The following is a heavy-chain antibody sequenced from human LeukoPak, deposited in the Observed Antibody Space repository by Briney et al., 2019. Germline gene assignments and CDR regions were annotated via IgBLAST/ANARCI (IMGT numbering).Heavy chain of an antibody. Sequence: GGSLRLSCAASGFTFSSYAMTWVRQAPGKGLEWVSAISGSGGSTYYADSVKGRFTISRDNSKNTLYLQMNSLRAEDTALYYCAKEHPNSYGSGSYSFDYWGQGTLVTVSS. D-gene: IGHD3-10*01. V-gene: IGHV3-23*01. CDR2: ISGSGGST. CDR3: AKEHPNSYGSGSYSFDY. CDR1: GFTFSSYA. J-gene: IGHJ4*02.